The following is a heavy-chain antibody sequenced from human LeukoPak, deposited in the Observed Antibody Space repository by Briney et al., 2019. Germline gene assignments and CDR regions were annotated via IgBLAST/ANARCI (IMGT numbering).Heavy chain of an antibody. CDR2: INPNSGGT. CDR3: ARDLTSSSSWSGDY. CDR1: GYTFTGYY. J-gene: IGHJ4*02. D-gene: IGHD6-13*01. Sequence: ASVKVSCKASGYTFTGYYMHWVRQAPGQGLEWMGWINPNSGGTNYAQKFQGRVTMTRDTSISTAYMELSRLRSDDTAVYYCARDLTSSSSWSGDYWGQGTLVTVSS. V-gene: IGHV1-2*02.